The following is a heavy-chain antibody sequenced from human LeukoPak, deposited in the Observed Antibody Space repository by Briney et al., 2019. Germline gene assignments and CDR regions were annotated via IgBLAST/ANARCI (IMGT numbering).Heavy chain of an antibody. Sequence: PGGSLRLSCAASGVTFSSYAMSWVRQAPGKGLEWVSAISGSGGSTYYADSVKGRFTISRDNSKNTLYLQMNSLRAEDTAVYYCAKMPSRVPAAKVPYCFDYWGQGTLVTVSS. CDR1: GVTFSSYA. CDR2: ISGSGGST. D-gene: IGHD2-2*01. V-gene: IGHV3-23*01. J-gene: IGHJ4*02. CDR3: AKMPSRVPAAKVPYCFDY.